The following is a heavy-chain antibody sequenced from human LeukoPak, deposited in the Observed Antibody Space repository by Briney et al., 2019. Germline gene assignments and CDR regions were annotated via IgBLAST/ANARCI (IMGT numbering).Heavy chain of an antibody. V-gene: IGHV4-4*02. J-gene: IGHJ3*02. CDR2: IYHSGST. Sequence: SETLSLTCAVSGGSISSSNWWSWVRQPPGKGLEWIGEIYHSGSTNNNPSLKSRVTISVDKSKNQFSLKLSSVTAADTAVYYCARGGSYGYDDAFDIWGQGTMVTVSS. D-gene: IGHD5-18*01. CDR3: ARGGSYGYDDAFDI. CDR1: GGSISSSNW.